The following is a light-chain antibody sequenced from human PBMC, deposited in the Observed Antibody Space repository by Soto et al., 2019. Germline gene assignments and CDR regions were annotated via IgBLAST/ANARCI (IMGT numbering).Light chain of an antibody. Sequence: GDRVTNTCQASHDISSALAWYQQKPGNAPKVLIHAASSLQSGVPSRFSGSGSGTEFTLTINNLQPEDFATYYCKKTNRYPIPFGVGARREIK. CDR1: HDISSA. V-gene: IGKV1-9*01. CDR3: KKTNRYPIP. J-gene: IGKJ5*01. CDR2: AAS.